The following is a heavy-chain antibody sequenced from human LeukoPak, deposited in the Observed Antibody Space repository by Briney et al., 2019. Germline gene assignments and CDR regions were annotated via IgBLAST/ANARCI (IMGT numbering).Heavy chain of an antibody. J-gene: IGHJ4*02. V-gene: IGHV1-24*01. CDR3: ASYGDYIFGY. CDR2: FDREDGET. D-gene: IGHD4-17*01. CDR1: GYTLSELS. Sequence: ASVKVSCKVSGYTLSELSMHWVRQAPGKGPEWLGGFDREDGETIYAQKFQGRLTMTEDTSTDTAYMELSSLKSEDTAVYPCASYGDYIFGYSGQGTLVTVSS.